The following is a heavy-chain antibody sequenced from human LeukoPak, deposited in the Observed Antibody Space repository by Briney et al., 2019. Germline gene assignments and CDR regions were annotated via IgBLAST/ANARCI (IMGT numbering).Heavy chain of an antibody. CDR2: ISNSGSII. D-gene: IGHD6-19*01. CDR3: AREHLGVAAADY. CDR1: GFIFSDYY. Sequence: GGSLRLSCAASGFIFSDYYMSWIRQAPGKGLEWVSYISNSGSIIHYADSLKGRFTISRDNAKNSVYLQMNSLRAEDTAVYYCAREHLGVAAADYWGQGTLVTVSS. J-gene: IGHJ4*02. V-gene: IGHV3-11*04.